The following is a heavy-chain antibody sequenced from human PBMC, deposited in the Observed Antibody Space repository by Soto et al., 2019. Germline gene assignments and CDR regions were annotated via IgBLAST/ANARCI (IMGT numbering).Heavy chain of an antibody. CDR1: GYTFTSTG. V-gene: IGHV1-18*01. J-gene: IGHJ3*02. CDR3: ARVSRITIFGVASDAFDI. D-gene: IGHD3-3*01. CDR2: ISAYNGNT. Sequence: ASVKVSCKASGYTFTSTGISLVRQAPGQGLEWMGWISAYNGNTNYAQKLQGRVTMTTDTSTSTAYMELRSLRSDDTAVYYCARVSRITIFGVASDAFDIWGQGTMVNVSS.